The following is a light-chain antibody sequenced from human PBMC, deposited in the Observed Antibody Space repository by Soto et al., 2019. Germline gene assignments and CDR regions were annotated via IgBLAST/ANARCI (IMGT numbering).Light chain of an antibody. V-gene: IGKV3-15*01. CDR3: QQYNNWPPYT. Sequence: EIVMTQSPATLSVSPGERATLSCRASQSVSSNLAWYQQKPGQAPRLLIYGASTRPTGIPARFSGSGSGTEFTITNSSLQSEDFAVYYCQQYNNWPPYTFGKGTKLEIK. CDR2: GAS. CDR1: QSVSSN. J-gene: IGKJ2*01.